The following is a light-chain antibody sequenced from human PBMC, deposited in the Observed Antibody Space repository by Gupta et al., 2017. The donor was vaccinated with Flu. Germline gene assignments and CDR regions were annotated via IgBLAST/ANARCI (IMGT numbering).Light chain of an antibody. V-gene: IGLV3-1*01. J-gene: IGLJ2*01. Sequence: SSELTQAPSVSVSPGRTVTITCFGDSLEYRFASWYQQRPGQAPLLVIYEDSKRPSGIPERFSGSRSGKTATLTISGTQPMDEDDYYCQAWDSKTVLFGGGTKLSVL. CDR3: QAWDSKTVL. CDR2: EDS. CDR1: SLEYRF.